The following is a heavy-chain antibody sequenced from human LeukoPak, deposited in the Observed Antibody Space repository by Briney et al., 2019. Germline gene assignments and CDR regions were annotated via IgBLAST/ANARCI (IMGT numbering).Heavy chain of an antibody. CDR1: GGSISSSSYF. V-gene: IGHV4-39*01. J-gene: IGHJ4*02. D-gene: IGHD3-22*01. CDR3: ARQRGRYYYDSSGYYFDY. Sequence: PSETLSLTCTVSGGSISSSSYFWGWIRQPPGRGLEWIGSIYYSGSTYYNPSLKSRVTISVDTSKNQFSLKLSSVTAADTAVYYCARQRGRYYYDSSGYYFDYWGQGTLVTVSS. CDR2: IYYSGST.